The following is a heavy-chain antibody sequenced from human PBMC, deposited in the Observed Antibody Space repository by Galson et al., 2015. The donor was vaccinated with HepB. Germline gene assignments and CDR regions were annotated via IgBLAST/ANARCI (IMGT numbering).Heavy chain of an antibody. V-gene: IGHV3-7*01. D-gene: IGHD3-10*01. J-gene: IGHJ4*02. Sequence: SLRLSCAASGFTVSRHGMHWVRQVPGQGLEWVANIKQDGSETYYGDSVKGRFTISRDNAKNSLYLQMDSLRVDDTAVYYCARDIGQSYDTYYPFDHWGQGARVTVSS. CDR2: IKQDGSET. CDR3: ARDIGQSYDTYYPFDH. CDR1: GFTVSRHG.